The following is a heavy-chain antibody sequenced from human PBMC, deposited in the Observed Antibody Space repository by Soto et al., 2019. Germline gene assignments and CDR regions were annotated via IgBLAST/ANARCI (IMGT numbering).Heavy chain of an antibody. CDR2: ISGSGGSA. CDR3: VREDSAWDSRGSFDF. D-gene: IGHD6-19*01. J-gene: IGHJ3*01. V-gene: IGHV3-23*04. CDR1: GFTFSSYT. Sequence: EVQLVESGGGLVKPGGSLRLSCAASGFTFSSYTMNWVRQAPGKGLEWVSVISGSGGSASYADSVQGRFTISRDNSKNTLYLQMNSLRAEDTAIYYCVREDSAWDSRGSFDFWGRGTMVTVS.